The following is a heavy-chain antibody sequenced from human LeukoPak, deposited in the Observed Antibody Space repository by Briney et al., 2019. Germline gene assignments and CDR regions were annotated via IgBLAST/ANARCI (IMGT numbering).Heavy chain of an antibody. D-gene: IGHD3-3*01. CDR3: ARNPRNDFWSGYHNWFDP. V-gene: IGHV4-39*07. CDR2: INHSGST. Sequence: SETLSLTCTVSGGSISSSSYYWSWIRQPPGKGLEWIGEINHSGSTNYNPSLKSRVTISVDTSKNQFSLKLSSVTAADTAVYYCARNPRNDFWSGYHNWFDPWGQGTLVTVSS. J-gene: IGHJ5*02. CDR1: GGSISSSSYY.